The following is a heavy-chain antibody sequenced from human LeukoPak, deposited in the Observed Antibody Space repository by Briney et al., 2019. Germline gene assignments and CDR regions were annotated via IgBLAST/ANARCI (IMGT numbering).Heavy chain of an antibody. V-gene: IGHV4-34*01. CDR3: ARDVPIVVVPAAIFFVDKIYYYMDV. D-gene: IGHD2-2*01. CDR2: INHSGST. Sequence: PSETLSLTCAVYGGSFRVYYWSWIRQPPGKGLEWIGEINHSGSTNYNPSLKSRVTISVDTSKNQFSLNLSSVTAADTAVYYCARDVPIVVVPAAIFFVDKIYYYMDVWGKGTTVTVSS. J-gene: IGHJ6*03. CDR1: GGSFRVYY.